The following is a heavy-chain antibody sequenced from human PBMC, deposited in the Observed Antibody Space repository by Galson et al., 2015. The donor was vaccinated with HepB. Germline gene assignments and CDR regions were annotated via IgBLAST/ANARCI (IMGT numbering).Heavy chain of an antibody. CDR1: GGTFSSYA. Sequence: SVKVSCKASGGTFSSYAISWVRQAPGQGLEWMGRIIPILGIANYAQKFQGRVTITADKSTSTAYMELSSLRSEDTAVYYCASSSRGGYYWNWGQGTLVTVSS. V-gene: IGHV1-69*04. CDR3: ASSSRGGYYWN. D-gene: IGHD3-22*01. J-gene: IGHJ4*02. CDR2: IIPILGIA.